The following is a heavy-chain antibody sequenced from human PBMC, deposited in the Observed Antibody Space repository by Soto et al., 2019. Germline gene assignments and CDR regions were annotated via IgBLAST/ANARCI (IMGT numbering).Heavy chain of an antibody. CDR1: GFTFSSYA. CDR2: ISYDGSNK. J-gene: IGHJ4*02. V-gene: IGHV3-30-3*01. D-gene: IGHD1-20*01. Sequence: GGSLRLSCAASGFTFSSYAMHWVRQAPGKGLEWVAVISYDGSNKYYADSVKGRFTISRDNSKNTLYLQMNSQRAEDTAVYYCVGDGNNWNDFDYWGQGTLVPVAS. CDR3: VGDGNNWNDFDY.